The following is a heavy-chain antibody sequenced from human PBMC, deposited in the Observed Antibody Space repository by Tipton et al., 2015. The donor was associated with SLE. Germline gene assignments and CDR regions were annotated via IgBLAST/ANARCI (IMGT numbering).Heavy chain of an antibody. V-gene: IGHV4-38-2*02. CDR1: GYSISSGYY. D-gene: IGHD6-13*01. Sequence: LRLSCTVSGYSISSGYYWGWIRQPPGKGLEWIGSVYHSGTTYYKPSLKSRLIISVDTSKNQFSLKLGSVTAADTAVYYCARDLEGYSSTWFTWGQGTLVTVSS. CDR3: ARDLEGYSSTWFT. CDR2: VYHSGTT. J-gene: IGHJ5*02.